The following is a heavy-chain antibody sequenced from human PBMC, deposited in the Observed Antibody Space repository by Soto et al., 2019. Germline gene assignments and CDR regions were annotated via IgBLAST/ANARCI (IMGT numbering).Heavy chain of an antibody. CDR2: ISYDGSNK. CDR3: AKFHCSSTSCYYFDY. CDR1: GFTFSSYG. D-gene: IGHD2-2*01. V-gene: IGHV3-30*18. Sequence: GGSLRLSCAASGFTFSSYGMHWVRQAPGKGLEWVAVISYDGSNKYYADSVKGRFTISRDNSKNTLYLQMNSLRAEDTAVYYCAKFHCSSTSCYYFDYWGQGTLVTVSS. J-gene: IGHJ4*02.